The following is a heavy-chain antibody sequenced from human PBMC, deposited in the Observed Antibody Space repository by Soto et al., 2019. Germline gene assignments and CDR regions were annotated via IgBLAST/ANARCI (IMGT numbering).Heavy chain of an antibody. V-gene: IGHV1-18*01. J-gene: IGHJ6*02. CDR2: ISGYNGNT. CDR1: GYTFTNYG. Sequence: QVQVGQSGDEVKKPGASVKVSCKASGYTFTNYGFSWVRQAPGQGLEWMGWISGYNGNTKYAEKFQGRVTMTTDVSTSTAHMELRSLRSDDTAVYYCARECQAPYYYYAMDVWGQGTAVTVSS. CDR3: ARECQAPYYYYAMDV.